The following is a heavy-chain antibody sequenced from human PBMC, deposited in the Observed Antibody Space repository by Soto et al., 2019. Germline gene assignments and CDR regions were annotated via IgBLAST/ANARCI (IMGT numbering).Heavy chain of an antibody. V-gene: IGHV4-59*13. Sequence: PSETLSLTCTVSGGSLSRYYWTWISQSPGKGLEWIGYVYFSGNTNYNPSLKSRVTISIDTSKNQFSLRLASVTAADTAFYYCGSVRPSGYVLSWGQGTLVTVS. D-gene: IGHD6-25*01. CDR2: VYFSGNT. CDR1: GGSLSRYY. J-gene: IGHJ5*02. CDR3: GSVRPSGYVLS.